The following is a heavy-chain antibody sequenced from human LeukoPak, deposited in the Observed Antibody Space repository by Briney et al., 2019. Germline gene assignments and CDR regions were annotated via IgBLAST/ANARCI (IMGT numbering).Heavy chain of an antibody. CDR1: GFTFSSYA. CDR3: AREPISGGPDNWFDP. V-gene: IGHV3-30-3*01. J-gene: IGHJ5*02. Sequence: GGSLRLSCAASGFTFSSYAMHWVRQAPGKGLEGVAVISYDGSNKYYADSVKGRFTISRDNSKNTLYLQMNSRRAEDTAVYYCAREPISGGPDNWFDPWGQGTLVTVSS. D-gene: IGHD3-3*01. CDR2: ISYDGSNK.